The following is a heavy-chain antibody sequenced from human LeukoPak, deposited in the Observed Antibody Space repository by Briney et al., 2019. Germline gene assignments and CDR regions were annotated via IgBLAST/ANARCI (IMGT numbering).Heavy chain of an antibody. Sequence: ASVKVSCKASGYTFTSYYMHWVRQAPGQGLEWMGIINRSGGTTNYAQKFQGRVTMTRDTSTSTVYMDLSSLRSEDTAVYYCARDLSHRYYHSTGSAFDYWGQGTLVTVSS. CDR1: GYTFTSYY. D-gene: IGHD3-22*01. CDR3: ARDLSHRYYHSTGSAFDY. V-gene: IGHV1-46*01. J-gene: IGHJ4*02. CDR2: INRSGGTT.